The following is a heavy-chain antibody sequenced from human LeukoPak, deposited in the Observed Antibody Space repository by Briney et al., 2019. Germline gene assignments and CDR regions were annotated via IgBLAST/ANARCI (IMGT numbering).Heavy chain of an antibody. J-gene: IGHJ3*02. D-gene: IGHD3-22*01. CDR2: INSDGTSP. CDR3: ARDAHYYDSSGPAFDI. V-gene: IGHV3-74*01. CDR1: GFTFSSYW. Sequence: GGSLRLSCAASGFTFSSYWMHWVRQAPGKGLVWVSGINSDGTSPIYADSVKGRFTISRDNAKKTLYLQMNSLRAEDTAVYYCARDAHYYDSSGPAFDIWGQGTMVTVSS.